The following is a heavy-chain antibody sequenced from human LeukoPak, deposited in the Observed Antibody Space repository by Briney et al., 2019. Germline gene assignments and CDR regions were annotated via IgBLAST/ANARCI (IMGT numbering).Heavy chain of an antibody. V-gene: IGHV4-39*01. Sequence: SETLSLTCTVSGGSISSSSYYWGWIRQPPGKGLEWIGSIYYSGSTYYNPSLKSRVTISVDTSKNQFSLKLSSVTAADTAVYYCARQDSSSWYWCFDLWGRGTLVTVSS. J-gene: IGHJ2*01. CDR2: IYYSGST. D-gene: IGHD6-13*01. CDR1: GGSISSSSYY. CDR3: ARQDSSSWYWCFDL.